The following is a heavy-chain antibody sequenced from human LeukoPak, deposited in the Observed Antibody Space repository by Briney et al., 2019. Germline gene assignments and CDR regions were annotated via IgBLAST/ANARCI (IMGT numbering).Heavy chain of an antibody. CDR3: ARAPSPYYYYGMDV. J-gene: IGHJ6*02. CDR2: IGTAGDT. V-gene: IGHV3-13*01. Sequence: PGGSLRLSCAASGFTFSSYDMPWVRQATGKGLEWVSAIGTAGDTYYPGSVKGRFTISRENAKNSLYLQMNSLRAGDTAVYYCARAPSPYYYYGMDVWGQGTTVTVSS. CDR1: GFTFSSYD.